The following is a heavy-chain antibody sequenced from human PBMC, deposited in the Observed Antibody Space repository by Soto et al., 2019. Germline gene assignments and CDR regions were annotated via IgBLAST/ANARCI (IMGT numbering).Heavy chain of an antibody. Sequence: EVQLLESGGGLVQPGGSLRLSCVASGFTFRSYGMSWVRQAPGKGLEWVSAIGGSGDSTYYADSVKGRFTISRDNSKNTXYXXLNGLRADDTAIYYCAKTPRGLLLWFGEGHDPFAHWGQGSLVTVSS. D-gene: IGHD3-10*01. V-gene: IGHV3-23*01. CDR1: GFTFRSYG. CDR2: IGGSGDST. CDR3: AKTPRGLLLWFGEGHDPFAH. J-gene: IGHJ4*02.